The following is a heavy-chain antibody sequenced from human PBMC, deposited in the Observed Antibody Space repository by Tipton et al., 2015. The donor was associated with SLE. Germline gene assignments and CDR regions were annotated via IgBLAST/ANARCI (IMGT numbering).Heavy chain of an antibody. D-gene: IGHD3-10*01. CDR1: GFTFRSYS. J-gene: IGHJ3*02. CDR3: ARGDMIRGVIDAFDI. V-gene: IGHV3-21*01. CDR2: ISSSRSFI. Sequence: GSLRLSCAASGFTFRSYSMNWVRQAPGKGLEWVSSISSSRSFIYYADSVKGRFTISRDNAKNSLYLQMNSLRAEDTAVYYCARGDMIRGVIDAFDIWGQGTLVTVSS.